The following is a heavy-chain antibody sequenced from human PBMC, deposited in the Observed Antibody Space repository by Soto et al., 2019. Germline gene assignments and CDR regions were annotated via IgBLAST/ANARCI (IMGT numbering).Heavy chain of an antibody. CDR3: ARLYYVSGRPLMDV. CDR1: GGSIRSYY. D-gene: IGHD3-10*01. CDR2: IYYNGNT. V-gene: IGHV4-59*01. J-gene: IGHJ6*02. Sequence: PSETQSLTCAVSGGSIRSYYWSWIRQSPGKGLEWIGYIYYNGNTKYNPSLKSRVTISADTPNNQFSLNMGSVSAADTAVYYCARLYYVSGRPLMDVWGQGTTVTVSS.